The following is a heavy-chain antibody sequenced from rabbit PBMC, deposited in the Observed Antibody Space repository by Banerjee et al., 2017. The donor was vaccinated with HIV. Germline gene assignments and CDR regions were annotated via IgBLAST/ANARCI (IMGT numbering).Heavy chain of an antibody. Sequence: QSLEESGGGLVTPGASLTLTCTASGFSFSSNYWICWVRQAPGKGLEWIGCINTGSSGSTYYASWVNGRFSVSRSTSLNTVTLQMTSLTAADTATYFCARDLSTSGWSDFALWGPGTLVTVS. CDR3: ARDLSTSGWSDFAL. V-gene: IGHV1S40*01. J-gene: IGHJ6*01. D-gene: IGHD4-1*01. CDR2: INTGSSGST. CDR1: GFSFSSNYW.